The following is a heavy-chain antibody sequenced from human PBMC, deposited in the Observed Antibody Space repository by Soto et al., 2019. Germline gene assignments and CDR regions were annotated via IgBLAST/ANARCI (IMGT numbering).Heavy chain of an antibody. CDR2: IIPIFGTA. J-gene: IGHJ6*02. Sequence: SVKVSCKASGGTFSSYAISWVRQAPGQGLEWMGGIIPIFGTANYAQKFQGRVTITADESTSTAYMELSSLRSEDTAVYYCASYTIFGVVTNYYGMDVWGQGTTVTVSS. CDR3: ASYTIFGVVTNYYGMDV. D-gene: IGHD3-3*01. V-gene: IGHV1-69*13. CDR1: GGTFSSYA.